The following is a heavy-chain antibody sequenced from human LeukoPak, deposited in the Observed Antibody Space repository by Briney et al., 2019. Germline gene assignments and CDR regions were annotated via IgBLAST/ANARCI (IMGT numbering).Heavy chain of an antibody. CDR1: GYTFTGYY. V-gene: IGHV1-2*04. CDR2: INPNSGGT. J-gene: IGHJ6*02. CDR3: ARAPVLLWFGEFYYYYGMDV. D-gene: IGHD3-10*01. Sequence: ASVKVSCKASGYTFTGYYMHWVRQAPGQGLGWMGWINPNSGGTNYAQKFQGWVTMTRDTSISTAYMELSRLRSDDTAVYYCARAPVLLWFGEFYYYYGMDVWGQGTTVTVSS.